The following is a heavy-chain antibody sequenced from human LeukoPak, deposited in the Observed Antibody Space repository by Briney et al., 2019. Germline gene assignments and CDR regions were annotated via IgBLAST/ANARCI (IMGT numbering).Heavy chain of an antibody. Sequence: ASVKVSCKASGYTFTGYYMHWVRQAPGQGLEWMGWINPNSGGTNYAQKFQGRVTMTRDTSISTAYMELSRLRSDDTAVYYCAREKYGQQPPWGFDYWGQGTLVTVSS. J-gene: IGHJ4*02. CDR1: GYTFTGYY. CDR3: AREKYGQQPPWGFDY. D-gene: IGHD6-13*01. V-gene: IGHV1-2*02. CDR2: INPNSGGT.